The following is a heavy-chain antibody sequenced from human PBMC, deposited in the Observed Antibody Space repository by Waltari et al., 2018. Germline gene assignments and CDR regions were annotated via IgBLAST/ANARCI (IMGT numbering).Heavy chain of an antibody. CDR3: QEGHYSDR. D-gene: IGHD2-21*01. CDR1: GFDFKCFG. Sequence: VYSGGGLAPPGGSLRLACAASGFDFKCFGLTWVRQDPGRELQWVASIKDDGSEKFYVDSVRGRFTISRDNARQSVFLQMDFLSVEDTATYYCQEGHYSDRWGQGTLVTVSS. V-gene: IGHV3-7*01. J-gene: IGHJ4*01. CDR2: IKDDGSEK.